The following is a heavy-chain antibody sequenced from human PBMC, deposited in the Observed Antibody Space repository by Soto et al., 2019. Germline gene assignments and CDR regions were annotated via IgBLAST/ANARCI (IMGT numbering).Heavy chain of an antibody. CDR2: VNPIVGMS. V-gene: IGHV1-69*02. D-gene: IGHD3-10*01. Sequence: QVQLVQSGAEVKKPGSSVKVSCTASGGTFNSYTLNWVRQAPGQRLEWVGRVNPIVGMSDSASKFQGRVTMTADRSTSKAYMDMSGLKAEDTGVYNCATSYGSGSTHFDSWGQGTLVTVSS. CDR1: GGTFNSYT. J-gene: IGHJ4*02. CDR3: ATSYGSGSTHFDS.